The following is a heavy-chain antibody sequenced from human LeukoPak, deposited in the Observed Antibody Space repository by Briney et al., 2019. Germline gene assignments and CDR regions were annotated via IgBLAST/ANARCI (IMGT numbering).Heavy chain of an antibody. Sequence: KPSETLSLTCTVSGGSISSYYWSWIRQPPGKGLEWIGYIYYSGSTNYNPSLKSRVTISVDTSKNQFSLKLSSVTAADTAVYYCARAGHYYDSSGYPPSEFDPWGQGTLVTVSS. CDR1: GGSISSYY. V-gene: IGHV4-59*01. J-gene: IGHJ5*02. CDR2: IYYSGST. CDR3: ARAGHYYDSSGYPPSEFDP. D-gene: IGHD3-22*01.